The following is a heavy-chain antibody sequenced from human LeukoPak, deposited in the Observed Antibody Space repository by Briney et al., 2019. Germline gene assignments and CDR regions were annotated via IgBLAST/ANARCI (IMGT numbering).Heavy chain of an antibody. CDR1: GYTFTGYY. CDR2: INPNSGAT. CDR3: AREAMERSYFYYMDV. Sequence: ASVKVSCKASGYTFTGYYMHWVRQAPGQGLEWMGWINPNSGATNYSQNFQGRVTVTRDTSISTAYMELSSLRSDDTAVYYCAREAMERSYFYYMDVWGKGTTVTVSS. V-gene: IGHV1-2*02. D-gene: IGHD3-3*01. J-gene: IGHJ6*03.